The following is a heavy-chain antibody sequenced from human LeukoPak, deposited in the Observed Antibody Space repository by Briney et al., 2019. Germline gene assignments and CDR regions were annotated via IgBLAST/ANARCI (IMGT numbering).Heavy chain of an antibody. Sequence: ASVKVSCKASGYTFFSYAISWVRQAPGQGLEWLGWIRPCNGNTNYAEKFQGRVTMTIDSSTTTGYVELRSLTSDDTAVYYCARKGVVRGVLGYWGQGTLVTVSS. CDR3: ARKGVVRGVLGY. CDR1: GYTFFSYA. D-gene: IGHD3-10*01. CDR2: IRPCNGNT. V-gene: IGHV1-18*01. J-gene: IGHJ4*02.